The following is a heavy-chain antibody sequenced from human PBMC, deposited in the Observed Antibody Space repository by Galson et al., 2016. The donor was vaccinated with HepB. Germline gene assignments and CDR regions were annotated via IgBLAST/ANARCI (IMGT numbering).Heavy chain of an antibody. CDR2: IKEDGSEK. V-gene: IGHV3-7*02. CDR1: EFIFSSYW. J-gene: IGHJ4*02. D-gene: IGHD6-13*01. Sequence: SLRLSCAASEFIFSSYWMSWVRQAPGKGLEWVADIKEDGSEKYYADSVKGRFTISRDNANNSLYLQMNSLRAEDTALYYCVRARTDYSGRWFLDYWGQGALVTVTS. CDR3: VRARTDYSGRWFLDY.